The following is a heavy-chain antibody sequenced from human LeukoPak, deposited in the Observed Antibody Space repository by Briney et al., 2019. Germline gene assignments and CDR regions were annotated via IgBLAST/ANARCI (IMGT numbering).Heavy chain of an antibody. Sequence: TPSETLSLTCTVSGGSISSSSYYWGWIRQPPGKGLEWIGSIYYSGSTYYNPSLKSRVTISVDTSKNQFSLKLSSVTAAGTAVYYCARVCDRLDYDFWSPYYYYYYYMDVWGKGTTVTVSS. J-gene: IGHJ6*03. V-gene: IGHV4-39*07. CDR3: ARVCDRLDYDFWSPYYYYYYYMDV. CDR1: GGSISSSSYY. D-gene: IGHD3-3*01. CDR2: IYYSGST.